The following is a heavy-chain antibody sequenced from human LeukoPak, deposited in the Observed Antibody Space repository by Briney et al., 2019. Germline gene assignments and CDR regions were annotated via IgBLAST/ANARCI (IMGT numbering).Heavy chain of an antibody. CDR1: GYTFTDSG. J-gene: IGHJ4*02. Sequence: GASVKVSCKPSGYTFTDSGISWVRQAPGQGLEWMGWSSAYNGNTNYAQKLQGRVTMTTDTSTSTAYMEVRSLRSDGTAVYYCARETGFYKGNYFDYWGQGALVTVSS. CDR3: ARETGFYKGNYFDY. CDR2: SSAYNGNT. V-gene: IGHV1-18*04. D-gene: IGHD3-9*01.